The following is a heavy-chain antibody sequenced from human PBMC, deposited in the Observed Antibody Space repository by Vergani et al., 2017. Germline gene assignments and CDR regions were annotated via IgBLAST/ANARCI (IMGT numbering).Heavy chain of an antibody. V-gene: IGHV2-5*02. CDR3: AHRGYCSSTSCYDAVGGNAFDI. Sequence: QITLKESGPTLVKPTQTLTLTFTFSGFSLSTSGVGVGWIRQPPGKALEWLALIYWDDDKRYSPSLKSRLTSTKDTTKNQVVLTMTNMDPVDTATYYCAHRGYCSSTSCYDAVGGNAFDIWGQGTMVTVSS. CDR1: GFSLSTSGVG. CDR2: IYWDDDK. D-gene: IGHD2-2*01. J-gene: IGHJ3*02.